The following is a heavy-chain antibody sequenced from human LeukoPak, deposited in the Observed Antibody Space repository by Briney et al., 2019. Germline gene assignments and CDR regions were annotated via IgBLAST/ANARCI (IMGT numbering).Heavy chain of an antibody. CDR2: ISGSGGST. CDR1: GFTFSSYA. J-gene: IGHJ4*02. V-gene: IGHV3-23*01. Sequence: GGSLRLSCAASGFTFSSYAMSWVRQAPGKGLEWVSAISGSGGSTYYADSVKGRFTISRDNAKNSLYLQMNSLRAEDTAVYFCARDGRIVVTPSCWGQGTLVAVSS. D-gene: IGHD4-23*01. CDR3: ARDGRIVVTPSC.